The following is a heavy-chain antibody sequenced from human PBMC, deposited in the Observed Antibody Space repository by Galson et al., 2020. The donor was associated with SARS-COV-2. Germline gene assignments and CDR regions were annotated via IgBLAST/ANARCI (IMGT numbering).Heavy chain of an antibody. CDR3: AEDGGGWLSSGWYYFDY. J-gene: IGHJ4*02. D-gene: IGHD6-19*01. Sequence: GGSLRLSCAASGFTFDNYAMSWVRQAPGKGLEWVSSISGSSARTYYAESVKGRFTISRDNSKNTLYLQMNSLRAEDTAIYFCAEDGGGWLSSGWYYFDYWGQGTLVTVSS. CDR1: GFTFDNYA. CDR2: ISGSSART. V-gene: IGHV3-23*01.